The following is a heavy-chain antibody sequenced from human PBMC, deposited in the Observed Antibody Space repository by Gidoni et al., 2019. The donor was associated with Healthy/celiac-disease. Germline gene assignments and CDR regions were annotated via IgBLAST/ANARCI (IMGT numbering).Heavy chain of an antibody. CDR3: ARDRDDSSGYSPPDY. Sequence: QLQLQESGPGLVKPLETLSLTCTVSGGSISSISYYWGWIRQPPGKGLEWIGSIYYSGSTYYNPSLKSRVTISVDTSKNQFSLKLSSVTAADTAVYYCARDRDDSSGYSPPDYWGQGTLVTVSS. CDR1: GGSISSISYY. D-gene: IGHD3-22*01. V-gene: IGHV4-39*07. CDR2: IYYSGST. J-gene: IGHJ4*02.